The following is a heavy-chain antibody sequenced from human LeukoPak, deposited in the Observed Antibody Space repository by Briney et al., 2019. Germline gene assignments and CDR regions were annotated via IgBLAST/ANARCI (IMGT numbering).Heavy chain of an antibody. CDR2: IYYSGST. CDR3: ARGRGYDSDY. CDR1: GGSISSYY. Sequence: SETLSLTCTVSGGSISSYYWSWIRQPPGEGLEWTGYIYYSGSTNYNPSLKSRVTISVDTSKNQFSLKLSSVTAADTAVYYCARGRGYDSDYWGQGTLVTVSS. D-gene: IGHD5-12*01. V-gene: IGHV4-59*01. J-gene: IGHJ4*02.